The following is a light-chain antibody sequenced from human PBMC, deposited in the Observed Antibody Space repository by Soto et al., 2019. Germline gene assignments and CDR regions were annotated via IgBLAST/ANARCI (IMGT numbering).Light chain of an antibody. Sequence: DIQMTQSPSSLSASVGDRVTITCRASQGISNYLVWYQQKPGKVPKLLIYAASTLQSGVPSRFSGSGSGTDFTRTISSLQPEDVATYYCQKYNSAPRTFGQGTKVEIK. J-gene: IGKJ1*01. CDR2: AAS. CDR1: QGISNY. V-gene: IGKV1-27*01. CDR3: QKYNSAPRT.